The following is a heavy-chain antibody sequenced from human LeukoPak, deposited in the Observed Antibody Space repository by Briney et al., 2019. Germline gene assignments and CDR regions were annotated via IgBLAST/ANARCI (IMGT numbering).Heavy chain of an antibody. Sequence: PGGSLRLSCAASRFTFSSYDMHWVRQAPGKGLEWVAVISYDGSNKYYADSVKGLFTISRDNSKNTLYLQMNSLRAEDTAVYYCARGLYSGSYYVRKSPDYWGQGTLVTVSS. V-gene: IGHV3-30-3*01. CDR2: ISYDGSNK. D-gene: IGHD1-26*01. CDR3: ARGLYSGSYYVRKSPDY. CDR1: RFTFSSYD. J-gene: IGHJ4*02.